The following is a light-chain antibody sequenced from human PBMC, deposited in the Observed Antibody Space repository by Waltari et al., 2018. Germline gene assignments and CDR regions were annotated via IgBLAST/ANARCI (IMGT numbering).Light chain of an antibody. V-gene: IGLV2-14*01. J-gene: IGLJ3*02. CDR2: EVS. CDR3: SSYTSSSTRV. CDR1: SSDVGCYHY. Sequence: QSALTQPASVSGSPGQSITISCTGLSSDVGCYHYSSWYQQHPGKAPKRMIYEVSNRPSGVSNRFSGSKSGNTASLTISGLQAEDEADYYCSSYTSSSTRVFGGGTKLTVL.